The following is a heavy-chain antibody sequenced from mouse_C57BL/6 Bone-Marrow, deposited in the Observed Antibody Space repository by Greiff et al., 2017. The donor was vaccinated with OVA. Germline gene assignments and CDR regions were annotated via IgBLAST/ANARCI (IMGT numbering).Heavy chain of an antibody. V-gene: IGHV1-64*01. CDR1: GYTFTSYW. Sequence: LVESGAELVKPGASVKLSCKTSGYTFTSYWMHWVKQRPGQGLEWIGMIHPNSGSTNYNEKFKSKATLTVDKSYSTAYMQLSSLTSEDSAVYYCARGGFYYSNYVGWYFDVWGTGTTVTVSS. CDR3: ARGGFYYSNYVGWYFDV. D-gene: IGHD2-5*01. J-gene: IGHJ1*03. CDR2: IHPNSGST.